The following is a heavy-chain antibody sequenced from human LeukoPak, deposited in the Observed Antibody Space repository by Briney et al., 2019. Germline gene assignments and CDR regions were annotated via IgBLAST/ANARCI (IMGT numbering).Heavy chain of an antibody. V-gene: IGHV3-48*02. CDR1: GFTVSSNY. CDR3: ARDSGSYYFRFYYYYGMDV. CDR2: ISGSGGST. D-gene: IGHD1-26*01. Sequence: PEGSLRLSCAASGFTVSSNYMSWVRQAPGKGLEWVSAISGSGGSTYYADSVKGRFTISRDNAKNSLYLQMNSLRDEDTAVYYCARDSGSYYFRFYYYYGMDVWGQGTTVTVSS. J-gene: IGHJ6*02.